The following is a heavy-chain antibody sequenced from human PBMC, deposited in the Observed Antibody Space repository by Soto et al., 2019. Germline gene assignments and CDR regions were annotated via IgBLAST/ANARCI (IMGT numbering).Heavy chain of an antibody. CDR2: ISYDGSNK. D-gene: IGHD5-12*01. Sequence: QVQLVESGGGVVQPGRSLRLSCAASGFTFSSYGMHWVRQAPGKGLEWVAVISYDGSNKYYADSVKGRFTISRDNSKNTLYLQMNSLTAEDTAVTYCAKKRYSGYVFDYWGPGTLVTVSS. CDR1: GFTFSSYG. CDR3: AKKRYSGYVFDY. V-gene: IGHV3-30*18. J-gene: IGHJ4*02.